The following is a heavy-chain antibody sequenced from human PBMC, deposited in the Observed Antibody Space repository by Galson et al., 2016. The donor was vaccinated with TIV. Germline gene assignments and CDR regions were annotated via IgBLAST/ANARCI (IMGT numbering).Heavy chain of an antibody. CDR1: GYNFTRFY. D-gene: IGHD1-1*01. CDR3: ARLNDDMRGPRKGAYGLDV. V-gene: IGHV5-51*01. Sequence: QSGAEVKKPGESLKISCTGSGYNFTRFYIAWVRQMPGKGLEWMATFYPGDSDTRYSPSFRGQVTIAADKSINTAYLQCGGLKASDTAIYYCARLNDDMRGPRKGAYGLDVWGQGTTVTVSS. J-gene: IGHJ6*02. CDR2: FYPGDSDT.